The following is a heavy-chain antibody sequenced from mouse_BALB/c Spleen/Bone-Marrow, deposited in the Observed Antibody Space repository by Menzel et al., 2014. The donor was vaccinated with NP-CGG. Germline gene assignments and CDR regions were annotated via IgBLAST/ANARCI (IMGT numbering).Heavy chain of an antibody. J-gene: IGHJ4*01. D-gene: IGHD2-10*01. Sequence: EVNVVESGAEPVKPGASVKLSCTASGFNIKDTYIHWVNQRPEQGLEWIGRIDPANGFAKYDPKFQGKATITADTSSNTAYLHLSSLTSEDTAVYYCARAYYGNYPYVMDYWGQGTSVTVSS. CDR1: GFNIKDTY. V-gene: IGHV14-3*02. CDR3: ARAYYGNYPYVMDY. CDR2: IDPANGFA.